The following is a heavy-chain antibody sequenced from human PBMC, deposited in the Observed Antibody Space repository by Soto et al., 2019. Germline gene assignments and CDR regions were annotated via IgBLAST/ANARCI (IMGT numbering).Heavy chain of an antibody. CDR2: IYYSGST. J-gene: IGHJ2*01. CDR1: GGSISSSSYY. CDR3: ARHVCSSTSCYAPGYFDL. Sequence: QLQLQESGPGLVKPSETLSLTCTVSGGSISSSSYYWGWIRQPPGKGLEWIGSIYYSGSTYYNPSLKSRVPIAVDTSKNQFSLKLSSVTAADTAVYYCARHVCSSTSCYAPGYFDLWGRGTLVTVSS. D-gene: IGHD2-2*01. V-gene: IGHV4-39*01.